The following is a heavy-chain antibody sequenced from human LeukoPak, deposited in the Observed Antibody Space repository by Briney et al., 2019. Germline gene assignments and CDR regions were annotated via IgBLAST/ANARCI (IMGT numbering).Heavy chain of an antibody. CDR1: GYTFTGYY. CDR3: ARHYGDYVLGVDWFDP. D-gene: IGHD4-17*01. Sequence: ASVKVSCKASGYTFTGYYMHWVRQAPGQGLEWMGWINPNSGGTNYAQKFQGRVTITRNTSISTAYMEVSSLRSEDTAVYYCARHYGDYVLGVDWFDPWGQGTLVTVSS. CDR2: INPNSGGT. V-gene: IGHV1-2*02. J-gene: IGHJ5*02.